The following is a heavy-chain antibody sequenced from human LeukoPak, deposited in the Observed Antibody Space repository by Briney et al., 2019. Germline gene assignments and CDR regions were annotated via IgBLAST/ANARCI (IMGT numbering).Heavy chain of an antibody. CDR2: ISGSGGST. D-gene: IGHD3-16*01. CDR1: GFTFSSYA. CDR3: ARGPPLTMKGEGGRFDP. V-gene: IGHV3-23*01. Sequence: QTGGSLRLSCAVSGFTFSSYAMNWVRQAPGKGLEWVSAISGSGGSTYYADSVKGRFTISRDNAKNTLYLQMNSLRAEDTAVYYCARGPPLTMKGEGGRFDPWGQGTLVTVSS. J-gene: IGHJ5*02.